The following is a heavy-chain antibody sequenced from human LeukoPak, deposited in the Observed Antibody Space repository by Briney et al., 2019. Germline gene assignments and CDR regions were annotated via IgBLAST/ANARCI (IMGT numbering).Heavy chain of an antibody. CDR1: GFTFHDYD. CDR3: TTPRVDRSSWIDY. V-gene: IGHV3-15*01. J-gene: IGHJ4*02. D-gene: IGHD6-13*01. Sequence: GGSLRLSCAASGFTFHDYDMSWVRQSPGKGLEWVGRIKRKTDGGTTDYGAPVRGRFTISRDDSKNTLYLQMNSLKTEDTAVYYCTTPRVDRSSWIDYWGQGTLVTVSS. CDR2: IKRKTDGGTT.